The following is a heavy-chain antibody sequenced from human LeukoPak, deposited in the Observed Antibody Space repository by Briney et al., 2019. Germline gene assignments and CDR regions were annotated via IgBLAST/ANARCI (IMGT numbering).Heavy chain of an antibody. J-gene: IGHJ4*02. CDR1: GYTFTGYY. CDR3: ASIDGIAAAGTDY. CDR2: INSNSGGT. D-gene: IGHD6-13*01. V-gene: IGHV1-2*02. Sequence: ASVKVSCKASGYTFTGYYMHWVRQAPGQGLEWMGWINSNSGGTNYAQKFQGRVTMTRDTSISTAYMELSRLRSDDTAVYYCASIDGIAAAGTDYWGQGTLVTVSS.